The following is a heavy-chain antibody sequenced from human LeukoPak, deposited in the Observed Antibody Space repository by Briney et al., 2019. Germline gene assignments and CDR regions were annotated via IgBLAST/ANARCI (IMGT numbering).Heavy chain of an antibody. V-gene: IGHV1-46*01. D-gene: IGHD1-26*01. CDR3: AINTQEWELGGLDY. J-gene: IGHJ4*02. CDR2: INPSGGST. Sequence: GRSLRLSCAASGYTFTSYYMHWVRQAPGQGLEWMGIINPSGGSTSYAQKFQGRVTMTRDTSTSTVYMELSSLRSEDTAVYYCAINTQEWELGGLDYWGQGTLVTVSS. CDR1: GYTFTSYY.